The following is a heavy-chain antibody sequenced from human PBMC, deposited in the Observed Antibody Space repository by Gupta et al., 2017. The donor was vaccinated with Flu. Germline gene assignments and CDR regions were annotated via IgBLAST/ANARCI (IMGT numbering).Heavy chain of an antibody. Sequence: EVQLLESGGGLVQPGGSLRLSCAASGFTFSNYAMNWVRQAPGKGLEWVSIIRASVEGTSYADSVKGRFTISRDDSKNTVYLQMNSLRVDDTAIYYCAKNRRGYGDYSDYWGQGTLVTVSS. V-gene: IGHV3-23*01. D-gene: IGHD4-17*01. CDR1: GFTFSNYA. CDR2: IRASVEGT. CDR3: AKNRRGYGDYSDY. J-gene: IGHJ4*02.